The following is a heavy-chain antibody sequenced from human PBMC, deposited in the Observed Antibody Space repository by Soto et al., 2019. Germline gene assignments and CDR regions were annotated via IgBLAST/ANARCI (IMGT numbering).Heavy chain of an antibody. D-gene: IGHD3-22*01. J-gene: IGHJ4*02. V-gene: IGHV3-15*07. CDR1: GFTFSHAW. Sequence: EVQLVESGGGLVKPGGSLRLSCAASGFTFSHAWMNWVRQAPGKGLEWVGRIKSKTDGGATDYAAPVKGRFTISRDDSKNTLYLQMNSLKTEDTAMYFCTTFRYHYDSSGYYLWDFWGQGTLVTVSS. CDR2: IKSKTDGGAT. CDR3: TTFRYHYDSSGYYLWDF.